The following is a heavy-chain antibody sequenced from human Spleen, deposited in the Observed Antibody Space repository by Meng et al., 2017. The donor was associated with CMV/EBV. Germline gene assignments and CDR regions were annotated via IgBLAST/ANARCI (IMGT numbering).Heavy chain of an antibody. J-gene: IGHJ5*02. CDR1: GYTFTGYY. CDR2: INPNSGGT. D-gene: IGHD6-6*01. CDR3: ARGVPTAARFPGWFDP. V-gene: IGHV1-2*02. Sequence: VRVVEAGAEVKKPGASVKVSCKASGYTFTGYYMHWVRQAPGQGLEWMGWINPNSGGTNYAQKFQGRVTMTRDTSISTAYMELSRLRSDDTAVYYCARGVPTAARFPGWFDPWGQGTLVTVSS.